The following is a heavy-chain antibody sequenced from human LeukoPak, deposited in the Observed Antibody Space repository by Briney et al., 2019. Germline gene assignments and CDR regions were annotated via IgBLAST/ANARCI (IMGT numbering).Heavy chain of an antibody. Sequence: PSETLSLTCTVSGGSISSSSHYWGWIRQPPGKGLEWIGSIYHSGSTYYNPSLKSRVTISVDTSKNQFSLKLRSVTAADTAVYYCARTNPWELKYYFDYWGQGTLVTVSS. CDR3: ARTNPWELKYYFDY. CDR1: GGSISSSSHY. D-gene: IGHD1-7*01. J-gene: IGHJ4*02. V-gene: IGHV4-39*07. CDR2: IYHSGST.